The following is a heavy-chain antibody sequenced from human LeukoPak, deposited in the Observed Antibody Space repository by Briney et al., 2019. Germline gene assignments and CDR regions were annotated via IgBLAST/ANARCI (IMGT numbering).Heavy chain of an antibody. Sequence: SETLSLTCAVSGGSISSGGYSWSWIRQPPGKGLEWIGYIYHSGSTYYNPSLKSRVTISVDRSKNQFSLKLSSVTAADTAVYYCASREAGYSSSWAPFDYWGQGTLVIVSS. CDR2: IYHSGST. V-gene: IGHV4-30-2*01. D-gene: IGHD6-13*01. J-gene: IGHJ4*02. CDR1: GGSISSGGYS. CDR3: ASREAGYSSSWAPFDY.